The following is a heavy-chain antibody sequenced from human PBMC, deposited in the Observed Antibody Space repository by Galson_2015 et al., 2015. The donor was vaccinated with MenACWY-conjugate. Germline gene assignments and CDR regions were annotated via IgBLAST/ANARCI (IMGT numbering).Heavy chain of an antibody. D-gene: IGHD3-22*01. V-gene: IGHV3-30*04. Sequence: SLRLSCAASGFTFSSYAMHWVRQAPGKGLEWVAIVSYDGTNKYYADSVKGRFTISRDNSKNTLYLQMNSLRVEDTAMYYCARGYYYDSSGYHNDAFDIWGQGTMVTVSP. J-gene: IGHJ3*02. CDR2: VSYDGTNK. CDR1: GFTFSSYA. CDR3: ARGYYYDSSGYHNDAFDI.